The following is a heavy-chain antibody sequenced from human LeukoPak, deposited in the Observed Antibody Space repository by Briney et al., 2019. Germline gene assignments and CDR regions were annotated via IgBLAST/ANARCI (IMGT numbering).Heavy chain of an antibody. CDR3: ATDAYYYDSSGYSTSVHYFDY. J-gene: IGHJ4*02. CDR2: INPNSGGT. CDR1: GYTFTGYY. V-gene: IGHV1-2*06. Sequence: ASVKVSCKASGYTFTGYYMHWVRQAPGQGLEWMGRINPNSGGTNYAQKFQGRVTMTRDTSISTAYMELSRLRSDDTAVYYCATDAYYYDSSGYSTSVHYFDYWGQGTLVTVS. D-gene: IGHD3-22*01.